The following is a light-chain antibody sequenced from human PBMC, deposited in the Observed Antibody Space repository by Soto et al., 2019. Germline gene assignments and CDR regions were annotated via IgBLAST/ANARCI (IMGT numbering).Light chain of an antibody. CDR3: QQYNDWTPT. V-gene: IGKV3-15*01. J-gene: IGKJ1*01. Sequence: EIVMTQSPATLSVAPGERATLSCRASRSISGNLAWYQLKPGQAPRLLIYETSTRATGIPARFSGSGSGTEFTLTISSLQSEDFAVYDCQQYNDWTPTFGQGAKVDIK. CDR1: RSISGN. CDR2: ETS.